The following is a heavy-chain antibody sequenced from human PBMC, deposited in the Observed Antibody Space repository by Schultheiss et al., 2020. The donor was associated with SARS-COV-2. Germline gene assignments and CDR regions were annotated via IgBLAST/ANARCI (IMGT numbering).Heavy chain of an antibody. Sequence: GESLKISCAASGFTFSSYGMHWVRQAPGKGLEWVSAISGSGGSTYYADSVKGRFTISRDNSKNTLYLQMNSLRAEDTAVYYCARMAAVAGDFDYWGQGTLVTVSS. D-gene: IGHD6-19*01. J-gene: IGHJ4*02. CDR3: ARMAAVAGDFDY. CDR2: ISGSGGST. V-gene: IGHV3-23*01. CDR1: GFTFSSYG.